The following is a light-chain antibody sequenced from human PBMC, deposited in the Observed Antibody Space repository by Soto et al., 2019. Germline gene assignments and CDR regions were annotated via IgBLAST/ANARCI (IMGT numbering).Light chain of an antibody. Sequence: QSVLTQPASVSGSPGQSIPISCTGTSSDVGSYNLVSWCQQHPGKAPKLMIYEGSKRPSGVSNRFSGSKSGNTASLTISGLQAEDEADYYCCSYAGSGTWVFGGGTKLTVL. CDR3: CSYAGSGTWV. V-gene: IGLV2-23*01. CDR2: EGS. J-gene: IGLJ3*02. CDR1: SSDVGSYNL.